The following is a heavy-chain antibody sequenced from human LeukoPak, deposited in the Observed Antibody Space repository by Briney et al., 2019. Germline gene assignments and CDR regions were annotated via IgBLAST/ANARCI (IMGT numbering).Heavy chain of an antibody. Sequence: GGTLRLSCAASGFTFSDHYMDWVRQAPGKGLEWVGRTRNKANSYTTDYAASVKGRFTISRDDSKNSLYLQMNSLKTEDTAVYYCARVGSGAWSSDYWGQGTLVTVSS. CDR1: GFTFSDHY. J-gene: IGHJ4*02. V-gene: IGHV3-72*01. CDR3: ARVGSGAWSSDY. CDR2: TRNKANSYTT. D-gene: IGHD3-10*01.